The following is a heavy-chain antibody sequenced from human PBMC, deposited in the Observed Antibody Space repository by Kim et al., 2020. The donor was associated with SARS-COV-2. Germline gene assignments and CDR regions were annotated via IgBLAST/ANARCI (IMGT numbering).Heavy chain of an antibody. V-gene: IGHV4-59*01. CDR2: IYYSGGT. Sequence: SETLSLTCTVSGGSISSYYWSWIRQPPGKGLEWIGYIYYSGGTNYNPSLKSRVTISVDTSKNQFSLKLSSVTAADTAVYYCASRSLYCGGDCSAFGAFDIWGQGTMVTVSS. CDR1: GGSISSYY. J-gene: IGHJ3*02. CDR3: ASRSLYCGGDCSAFGAFDI. D-gene: IGHD2-21*02.